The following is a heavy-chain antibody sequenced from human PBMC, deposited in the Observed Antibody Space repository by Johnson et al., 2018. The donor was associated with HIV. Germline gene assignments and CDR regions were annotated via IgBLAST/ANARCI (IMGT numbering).Heavy chain of an antibody. V-gene: IGHV3-30*04. D-gene: IGHD5-18*01. Sequence: QVQLVESGGGVVQPGRSLRLSCAASGFTFSSYAMHWVRQAPGKGLEWVALISFDGRNKFYADSVKGRFTISRDNSKNTLYLQMNTLRAEDTAGYYCARERLGGMVTHFDIWGQGTMVTVSS. J-gene: IGHJ3*02. CDR3: ARERLGGMVTHFDI. CDR1: GFTFSSYA. CDR2: ISFDGRNK.